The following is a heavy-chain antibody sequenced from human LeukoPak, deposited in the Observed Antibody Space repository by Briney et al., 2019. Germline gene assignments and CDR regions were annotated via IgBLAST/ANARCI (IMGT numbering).Heavy chain of an antibody. D-gene: IGHD4-23*01. Sequence: GGSLRLSCSAPGFTFSSYGMNWVRQAPGKGLVWVSRIASDGSSTTYADSVKGRFSISRDNAKNTLYLQMNSLRVEDTAVYYCARGRPHGNDYWGQGTLVTVSS. CDR2: IASDGSST. V-gene: IGHV3-74*01. J-gene: IGHJ4*02. CDR3: ARGRPHGNDY. CDR1: GFTFSSYG.